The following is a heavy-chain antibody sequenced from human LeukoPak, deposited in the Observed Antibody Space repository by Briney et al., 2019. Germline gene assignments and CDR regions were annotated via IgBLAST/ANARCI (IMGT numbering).Heavy chain of an antibody. CDR1: GVSVSSNF. D-gene: IGHD6-13*01. V-gene: IGHV3-66*01. Sequence: PGGSLRLSCAASGVSVSSNFMIWVRQAPGKGLEWVSLIYSGGETSYAASVKGRYSISRDNSKNTLYLQMNSLRVEDTAVYYCTRDPPAVAINTYAWGQGTLVTVSS. CDR2: IYSGGET. CDR3: TRDPPAVAINTYA. J-gene: IGHJ5*02.